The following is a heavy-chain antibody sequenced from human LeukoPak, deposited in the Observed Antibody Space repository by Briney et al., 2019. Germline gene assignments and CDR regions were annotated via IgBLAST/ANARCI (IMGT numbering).Heavy chain of an antibody. V-gene: IGHV1-2*06. CDR3: AIPGRGLVIDY. D-gene: IGHD3-10*01. J-gene: IGHJ4*02. Sequence: ASVKVSCKASGYTFTGYYMHWVRQAPGQGLEWMGRINPNRGGTNYAQKFQGRVTMTRDTSISTAYLELSRLRSDDTAVYYCAIPGRGLVIDYWGQGTLVTVSS. CDR1: GYTFTGYY. CDR2: INPNRGGT.